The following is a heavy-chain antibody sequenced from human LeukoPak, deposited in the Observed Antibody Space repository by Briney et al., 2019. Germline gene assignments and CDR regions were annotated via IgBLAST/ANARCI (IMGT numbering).Heavy chain of an antibody. D-gene: IGHD4-17*01. CDR1: GFTFSSCS. V-gene: IGHV3-48*01. J-gene: IGHJ4*02. Sequence: GGSLRLSCAASGFTFSSCSMNWVRQAPGKGLEWVSYISSSSSTIYYADSVKGRFTISRDNAKNSPYLQMNSLRAEDTAVYYCARVPTTIYPYFDYWGQGTLVTVSP. CDR3: ARVPTTIYPYFDY. CDR2: ISSSSSTI.